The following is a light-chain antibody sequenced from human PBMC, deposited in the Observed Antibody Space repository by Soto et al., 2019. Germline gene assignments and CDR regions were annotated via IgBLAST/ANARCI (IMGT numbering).Light chain of an antibody. J-gene: IGLJ1*01. Sequence: QSALTQPASVFGSPGQSITISCTGTSSDVGGYNYVSWYQQHPGKVPTLMIHDVTNRPSGVSNRFSGSKSGNTASLTISGLQAEDEADYYCSSYTNSRTYVFGTGTKLTVL. CDR3: SSYTNSRTYV. CDR1: SSDVGGYNY. CDR2: DVT. V-gene: IGLV2-14*03.